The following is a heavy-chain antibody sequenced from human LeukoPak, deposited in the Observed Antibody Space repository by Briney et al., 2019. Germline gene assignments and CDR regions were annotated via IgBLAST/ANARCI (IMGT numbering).Heavy chain of an antibody. Sequence: GGSLRLSCAASGFTFSSYSMNWVRQAPGKGLEWVSSISSSSSYIYYADSVKGRFTISRDNAKNSLYLQMNSLRAEDTAVYYCATLMTTVTTSGALCFDYWGQGILVTVSS. CDR2: ISSSSSYI. D-gene: IGHD4-17*01. CDR3: ATLMTTVTTSGALCFDY. V-gene: IGHV3-21*01. CDR1: GFTFSSYS. J-gene: IGHJ4*02.